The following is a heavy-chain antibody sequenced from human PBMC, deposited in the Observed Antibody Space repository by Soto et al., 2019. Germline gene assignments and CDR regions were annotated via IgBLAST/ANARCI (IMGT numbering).Heavy chain of an antibody. CDR2: IYDSGST. D-gene: IGHD4-17*01. Sequence: SETLSLTCTVSGGSISSSSYYWGWMRQPPGKGLEWIGYIYDSGSTYYNPSLKSRVTISVDTSKNQFSLQLSSVTAADTAVYYCARVRSDYGDYSITTWGPGALVTVSS. V-gene: IGHV4-39*07. CDR3: ARVRSDYGDYSITT. J-gene: IGHJ5*02. CDR1: GGSISSSSYY.